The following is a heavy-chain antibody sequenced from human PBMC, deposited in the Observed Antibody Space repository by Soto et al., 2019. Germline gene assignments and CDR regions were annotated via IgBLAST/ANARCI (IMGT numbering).Heavy chain of an antibody. CDR3: ARWEYP. CDR1: GFPVSSNY. D-gene: IGHD1-26*01. V-gene: IGHV3-53*01. Sequence: GGSLRLSCAASGFPVSSNYMSWVRQAPGKGLEWVSLIYSGGSTYYTDSVKGRFTISRDNSMNTLYLQMNSLRAEGTAVYYCARWEYPWGQGTLVTVSS. J-gene: IGHJ5*02. CDR2: IYSGGST.